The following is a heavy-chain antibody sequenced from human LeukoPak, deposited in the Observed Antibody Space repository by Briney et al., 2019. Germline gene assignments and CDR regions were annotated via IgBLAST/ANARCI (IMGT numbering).Heavy chain of an antibody. CDR2: INPNSGGT. CDR3: ASLSSGWYKEFVDY. V-gene: IGHV1-2*06. CDR1: GYTFTGYY. Sequence: GASVKVSCKASGYTFTGYYMHWVRQAPGQGLEWMGRINPNSGGTNYAQKFQGRVTMTRDTSISTAYMELSRLRSDDTAVYYCASLSSGWYKEFVDYWGQGTLVTVSS. J-gene: IGHJ4*02. D-gene: IGHD6-19*01.